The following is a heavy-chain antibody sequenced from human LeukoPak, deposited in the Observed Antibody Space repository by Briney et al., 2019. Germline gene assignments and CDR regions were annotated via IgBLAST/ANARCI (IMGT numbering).Heavy chain of an antibody. Sequence: PGGSLRLSCAASGFTFSSYAMHWVRQAPGKGLEWVAGISYDGSNKYYADSVKGRFTISRDNSKNTLYLQMNSLRAEDTAVYYCARAPFRRWLQLAAFDIWGQGTMVTVSS. D-gene: IGHD5-24*01. CDR1: GFTFSSYA. V-gene: IGHV3-30*04. CDR3: ARAPFRRWLQLAAFDI. J-gene: IGHJ3*02. CDR2: ISYDGSNK.